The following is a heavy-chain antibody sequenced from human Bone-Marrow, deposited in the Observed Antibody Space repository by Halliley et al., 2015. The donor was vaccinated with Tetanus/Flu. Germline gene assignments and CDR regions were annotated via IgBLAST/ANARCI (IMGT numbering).Heavy chain of an antibody. J-gene: IGHJ5*02. V-gene: IGHV3-74*01. CDR3: VRDDNASGLAT. Sequence: SLRLSCAASGFTFSRHWMHWVRQAPGKGPVCVARIKSDGSYRDYADFVKGRFTISRDNAKNILYLQMNSLSADDTAVYYCVRDDNASGLATWGQGPLVTLPS. CDR1: GFTFSRHW. CDR2: IKSDGSYR. D-gene: IGHD2-2*01.